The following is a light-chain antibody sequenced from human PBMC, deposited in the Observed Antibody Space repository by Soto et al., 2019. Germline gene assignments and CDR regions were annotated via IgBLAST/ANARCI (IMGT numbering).Light chain of an antibody. CDR3: SPYTSSSTPVV. CDR2: NDI. V-gene: IGLV2-14*01. J-gene: IGLJ2*01. Sequence: QSALTQPASVSGSPGQSITISCTVTSSDVGGYNYVSWYQKHPGKAPKIMIYNDINRTAGVYNCFSGSKSVNSASLTISGLQAEDEAEYDCSPYTSSSTPVVFGAGTKVTVL. CDR1: SSDVGGYNY.